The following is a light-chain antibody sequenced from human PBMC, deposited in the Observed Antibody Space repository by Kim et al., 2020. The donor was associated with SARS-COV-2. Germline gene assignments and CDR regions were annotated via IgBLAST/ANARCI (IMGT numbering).Light chain of an antibody. CDR2: DND. V-gene: IGLV1-40*01. Sequence: RVTIACTGSSSNIGAGYDVHWYQQFTGTAPKLLIHDNDNRPSGVPDRFSASKSGTSASLAITGLQAEDEADYYCQSYDSSLSGWVFGGGTQLTVL. J-gene: IGLJ3*02. CDR1: SSNIGAGYD. CDR3: QSYDSSLSGWV.